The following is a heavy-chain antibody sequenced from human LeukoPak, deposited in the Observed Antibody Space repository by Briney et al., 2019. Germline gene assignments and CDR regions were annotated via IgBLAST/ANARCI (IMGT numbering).Heavy chain of an antibody. Sequence: GGSLRLSCAASGFTFSTYAMSWVRQAPGKGLECGSAIGGSGGSTYYADSVKGRFTISRDNSTNTLYLQMNSLRADDTAVYYCAKEGIAACVDYCGQGNLVTVSS. CDR3: AKEGIAACVDY. J-gene: IGHJ4*02. CDR1: GFTFSTYA. D-gene: IGHD6-13*01. V-gene: IGHV3-23*01. CDR2: IGGSGGST.